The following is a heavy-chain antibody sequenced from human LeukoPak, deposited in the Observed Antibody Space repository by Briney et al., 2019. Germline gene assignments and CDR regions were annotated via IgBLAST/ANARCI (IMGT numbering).Heavy chain of an antibody. V-gene: IGHV1-18*01. Sequence: ASVKLSCTSSGYTFPSYGISWVRHARGQGREWMVGISAYNGNTNYAQKLQGRVTMTTDTSTSTAFMELRSLRSDDTAVYYCARVSYDYGDPLFDYWGQGTLVTVSS. CDR3: ARVSYDYGDPLFDY. J-gene: IGHJ4*02. D-gene: IGHD4-17*01. CDR2: ISAYNGNT. CDR1: GYTFPSYG.